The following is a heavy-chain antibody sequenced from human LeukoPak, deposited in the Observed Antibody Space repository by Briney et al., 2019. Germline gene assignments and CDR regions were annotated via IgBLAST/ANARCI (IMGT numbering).Heavy chain of an antibody. D-gene: IGHD5-18*01. V-gene: IGHV3-30*18. CDR3: AKDNKRYSYDY. Sequence: PGRSLRLSCAASGFTFRSYGMHWVRQAPGKGLEWVAVISDDGNKKYYADSVKGRFTISRDSSKNTLYLQMNSLRVEDTAVYHCAKDNKRYSYDYWGQGTLVTVSS. CDR1: GFTFRSYG. CDR2: ISDDGNKK. J-gene: IGHJ4*02.